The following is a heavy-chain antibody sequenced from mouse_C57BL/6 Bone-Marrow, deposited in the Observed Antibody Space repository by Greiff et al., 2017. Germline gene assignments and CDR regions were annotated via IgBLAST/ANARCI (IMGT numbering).Heavy chain of an antibody. CDR3: ARSRGYGTTTEFAY. D-gene: IGHD1-1*01. V-gene: IGHV1-53*01. Sequence: QVQLQQPGTELVKPGASVKLSCKASGYTFTSYWMPWVKQRPGQGLEWIGNINPSNGGTNYNEKFKSKATLTVDKSSSTAYMQLSSLTSEDSAVYYCARSRGYGTTTEFAYWGQGTLVTVSA. CDR1: GYTFTSYW. CDR2: INPSNGGT. J-gene: IGHJ3*01.